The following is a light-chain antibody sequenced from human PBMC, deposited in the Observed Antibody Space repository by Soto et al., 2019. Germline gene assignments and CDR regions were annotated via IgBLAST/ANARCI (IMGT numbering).Light chain of an antibody. J-gene: IGLJ1*01. CDR1: SSDVGYYNY. CDR3: CSYAGRYTFYV. Sequence: QSALTQPRSVSGSPGQSVTISCTGTSSDVGYYNYVSWYQQHPGTAPKLMIYDVSMRPSGVPDRFSGSKSGNTASLTISGLQAEDEPDYYCCSYAGRYTFYVFGTGTKLTVL. CDR2: DVS. V-gene: IGLV2-11*01.